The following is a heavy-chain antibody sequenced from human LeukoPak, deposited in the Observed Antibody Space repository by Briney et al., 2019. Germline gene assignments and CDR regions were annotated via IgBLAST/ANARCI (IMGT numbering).Heavy chain of an antibody. CDR2: IYSGGST. CDR3: ARVSAPPVYGGYFDY. J-gene: IGHJ4*02. D-gene: IGHD4/OR15-4a*01. V-gene: IGHV3-53*01. Sequence: GGSLRLSCAASGFTVSGNYMSWVRQAPGKGLEWVSLIYSGGSTYYADSVKGRFTISRDNSKNTLHLQMNSLRAEDTAVYYCARVSAPPVYGGYFDYWGQGTLVTVSS. CDR1: GFTVSGNY.